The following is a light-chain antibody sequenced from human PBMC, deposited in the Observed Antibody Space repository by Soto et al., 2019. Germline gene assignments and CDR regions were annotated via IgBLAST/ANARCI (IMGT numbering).Light chain of an antibody. J-gene: IGKJ3*01. V-gene: IGKV1-33*01. CDR2: DAY. Sequence: DIQMTQSPSSLSASVGDRVTITCQASQDISNYLNWYQQKPGKAPKLLIYDAYNLETGVPSRFSGRGSGTDFTFTISTLQPEDIATYYCQQYDNLPPFAFGPGTKVDIK. CDR1: QDISNY. CDR3: QQYDNLPPFA.